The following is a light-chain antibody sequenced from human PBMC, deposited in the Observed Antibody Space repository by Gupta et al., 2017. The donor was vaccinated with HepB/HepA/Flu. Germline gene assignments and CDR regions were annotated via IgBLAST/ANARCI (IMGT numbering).Light chain of an antibody. V-gene: IGKV3-20*01. Sequence: VLTQSPDTLSLSPGDRATISCRASQSVNDYLAWYQQKPGKAPRLLIYGASSRAPGIPARFSGSGSGTDFTLTISSLQPEDVAGYYCQKYDSAPGTFGRGTRLEIK. CDR1: QSVNDY. CDR3: QKYDSAPGT. CDR2: GAS. J-gene: IGKJ5*01.